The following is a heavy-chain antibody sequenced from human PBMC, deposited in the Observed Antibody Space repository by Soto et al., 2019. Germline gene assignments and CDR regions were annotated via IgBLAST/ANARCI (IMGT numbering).Heavy chain of an antibody. V-gene: IGHV1-24*01. CDR1: GYTLTELS. CDR3: ARDSDIAAPVYQGFVLSRDVDV. D-gene: IGHD6-13*01. J-gene: IGHJ6*04. CDR2: FDPEDGET. Sequence: ASVKVSCQVSGYTLTELSMHWVRQAPGKGLEWMGGFDPEDGETIYAQKFQGRVTMTEDTSTDTAYMELSSLRSEDTAVYYCARDSDIAAPVYQGFVLSRDVDVWGKGTTVTVSS.